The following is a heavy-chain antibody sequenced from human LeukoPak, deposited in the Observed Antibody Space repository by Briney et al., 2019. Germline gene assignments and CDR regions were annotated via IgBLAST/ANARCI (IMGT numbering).Heavy chain of an antibody. CDR3: ARYCSSSSCYSDAFDY. CDR1: GGSGGSVSSGSYY. Sequence: SQTLSLTCTVSGGSGGSVSSGSYYWSWIRQPAVKGLEWIGRIHTGGGTKYNPSLKSRLTTSRDTSKNQFSLKLTSVTAADTAVYYCARYCSSSSCYSDAFDYWGPGSLVTVSS. J-gene: IGHJ4*02. V-gene: IGHV4-61*02. CDR2: IHTGGGT. D-gene: IGHD2-2*01.